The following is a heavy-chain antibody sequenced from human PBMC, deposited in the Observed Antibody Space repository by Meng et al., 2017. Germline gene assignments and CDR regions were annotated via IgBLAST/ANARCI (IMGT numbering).Heavy chain of an antibody. D-gene: IGHD7-27*01. V-gene: IGHV4-4*02. Sequence: VHLPAAAPGAVKPSGTLSLACAVYGDPIRSSNCRSWVRQPPGKGLEWIGEIYHSGSTNYNPSIKSRVTISVDKSKNQFSLKLSSVTAADTAVYYCARDGRSWDWGQGTLVTVSS. J-gene: IGHJ4*02. CDR3: ARDGRSWD. CDR2: IYHSGST. CDR1: GDPIRSSNC.